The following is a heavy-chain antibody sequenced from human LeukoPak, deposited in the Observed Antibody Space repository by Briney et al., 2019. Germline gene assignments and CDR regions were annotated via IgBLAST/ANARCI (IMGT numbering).Heavy chain of an antibody. D-gene: IGHD3-10*01. V-gene: IGHV3-30*18. J-gene: IGHJ6*03. Sequence: GGSLRLSCAASGFTFSSYWMSWVRQAPGKGLEWVAVISYDGSNKYYADSVKGRFTISRDNSKNTLYLQMNSLRAEDTAVYYCAKDFGILGSGSYPPPYYMDVWGKGTTVTISS. CDR2: ISYDGSNK. CDR3: AKDFGILGSGSYPPPYYMDV. CDR1: GFTFSSYW.